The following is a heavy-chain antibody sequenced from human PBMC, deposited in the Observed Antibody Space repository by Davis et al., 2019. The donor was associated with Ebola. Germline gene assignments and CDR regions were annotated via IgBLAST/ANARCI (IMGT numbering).Heavy chain of an antibody. J-gene: IGHJ4*02. CDR2: IIPIFGTA. Sequence: SVKVSCKASGGTFSSYAISWVRQAPGQGLEWMGGIIPIFGTAKYEQKFQGRVTITADKSTSTAYMELSSLRSEDTAVYYCARDRYCGGDCYEDYWGQGTLVTVSS. D-gene: IGHD2-21*02. V-gene: IGHV1-69*06. CDR3: ARDRYCGGDCYEDY. CDR1: GGTFSSYA.